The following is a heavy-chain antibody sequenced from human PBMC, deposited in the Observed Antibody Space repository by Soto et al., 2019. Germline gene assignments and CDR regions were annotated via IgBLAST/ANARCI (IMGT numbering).Heavy chain of an antibody. CDR1: GFTISSYG. Sequence: PGGSLRLSCGVYGFTISSYGMRWVRKAPCTGRGCAAVNSHDGSHKYYAASENGRFTISRDNSRSTLYLQMNSLRAEDMALYYCARSLGGNSDYWGQGTLVTVSS. D-gene: IGHD2-21*02. J-gene: IGHJ4*02. V-gene: IGHV3-30*19. CDR2: NSHDGSHK. CDR3: ARSLGGNSDY.